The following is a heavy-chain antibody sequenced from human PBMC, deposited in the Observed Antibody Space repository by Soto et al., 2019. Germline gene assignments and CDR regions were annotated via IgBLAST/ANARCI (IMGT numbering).Heavy chain of an antibody. D-gene: IGHD2-15*01. CDR1: GYSFTNYW. CDR3: ARGLGYCSGGSCYSGYNWFDP. V-gene: IGHV5-51*01. Sequence: GESLKISCKGSGYSFTNYWIGWVRQMPGKGLEWMGIIYPGDSDTRYSPSFQGQVTISADKSISTAYLQWSSLKASDTAMYYWARGLGYCSGGSCYSGYNWFDPWGQGTLVTAPQ. J-gene: IGHJ5*02. CDR2: IYPGDSDT.